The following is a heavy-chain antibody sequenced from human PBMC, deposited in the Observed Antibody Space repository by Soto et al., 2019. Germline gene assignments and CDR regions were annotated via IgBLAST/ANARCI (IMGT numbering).Heavy chain of an antibody. Sequence: GGSLRLSCAASGFSISTYWMHWVRQAPGKGLAWVSRINSDGSSTSYADSVKGRFTISRDNAKNTLYLQMNSLRGEDTAVYFCARDKYSSSSYYFYYVMDVWGQGTTVTVSS. CDR3: ARDKYSSSSYYFYYVMDV. D-gene: IGHD6-13*01. V-gene: IGHV3-74*01. J-gene: IGHJ6*02. CDR1: GFSISTYW. CDR2: INSDGSST.